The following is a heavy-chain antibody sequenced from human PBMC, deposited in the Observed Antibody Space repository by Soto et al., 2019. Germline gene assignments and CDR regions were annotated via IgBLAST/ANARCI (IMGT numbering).Heavy chain of an antibody. CDR3: ARDGYTSAPYF. CDR2: SNPNSGDK. CDR1: GFTFTGHY. Sequence: QVQLVQSGAEVKKPGASVRVSCKTSGFTFTGHYIHWVRQTPGQGPEWMGWSNPNSGDKYYSQRFQGRVTMTRDTAISTAYMELSGLRSGDTAIFYCARDGYTSAPYFWGQGSLITVSS. D-gene: IGHD6-19*01. J-gene: IGHJ4*02. V-gene: IGHV1-2*02.